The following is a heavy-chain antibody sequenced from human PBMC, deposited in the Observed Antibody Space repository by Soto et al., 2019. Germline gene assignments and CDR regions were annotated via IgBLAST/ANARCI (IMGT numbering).Heavy chain of an antibody. CDR3: AIDCSGGTCYYFDY. CDR2: IWYDGSNK. CDR1: GISFSRYG. Sequence: QVQLVESGGGVVQPGTSLRISCEVSGISFSRYGMHWVRRAPGKGLEWVAVIWYDGSNKYYVDSVKGRFSISRDNSKNTLYLQMNNLRDEDTAVYYCAIDCSGGTCYYFDYWGQGTLVTVSS. D-gene: IGHD2-15*01. V-gene: IGHV3-33*01. J-gene: IGHJ4*02.